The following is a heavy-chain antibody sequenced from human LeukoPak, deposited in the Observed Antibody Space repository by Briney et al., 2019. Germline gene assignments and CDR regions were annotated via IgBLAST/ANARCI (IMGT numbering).Heavy chain of an antibody. CDR3: AGGYCSGGSCDADY. CDR1: GYTFTSYD. D-gene: IGHD2-15*01. Sequence: APVKVSCKASGYTFTSYDINWVRQATGQGLEWMGWISAYNGNTNYAQKLQGRVTMTTDTSTSTAYMELRSLRSDDTAVYYCAGGYCSGGSCDADYWGQGTLVTVSS. J-gene: IGHJ4*02. V-gene: IGHV1-18*01. CDR2: ISAYNGNT.